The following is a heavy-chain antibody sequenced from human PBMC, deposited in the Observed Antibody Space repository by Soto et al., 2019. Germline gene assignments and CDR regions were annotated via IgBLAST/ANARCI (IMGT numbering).Heavy chain of an antibody. CDR3: ATAVAGTFAFDI. V-gene: IGHV1-24*01. D-gene: IGHD6-19*01. CDR2: FDPEDGET. J-gene: IGHJ3*02. Sequence: ASVKVSCKVSGYTLTELSMHWVRQAPGKGLEWMGGFDPEDGETIYAQKFQGRVTMTEDTSTDTVYMELSSLRSEDTAVYYCATAVAGTFAFDIWGQGTMVTVSS. CDR1: GYTLTELS.